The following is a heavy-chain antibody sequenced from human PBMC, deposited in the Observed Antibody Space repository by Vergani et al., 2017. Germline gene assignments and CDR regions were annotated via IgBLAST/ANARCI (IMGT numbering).Heavy chain of an antibody. J-gene: IGHJ4*02. CDR1: GFTFSDYS. Sequence: QVQLVESGGGLVKPGGSLRLSCAASGFTFSDYSMNWIRQAPGKGLEWVSYISSSPITIYYADSVKGRFTISRDNAKNSLYLQRNSLRADDTAVYYWARDLGYYGSGSYYNRPYYFDSWGQGTLVTVSS. D-gene: IGHD3-10*01. CDR3: ARDLGYYGSGSYYNRPYYFDS. V-gene: IGHV3-11*01. CDR2: ISSSPITI.